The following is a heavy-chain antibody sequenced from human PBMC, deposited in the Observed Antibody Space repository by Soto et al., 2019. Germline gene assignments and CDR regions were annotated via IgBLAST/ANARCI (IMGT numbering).Heavy chain of an antibody. Sequence: PSVKVSCKASGYTFTSYGISWGRQAPGQGLEWMGWISAYNGNTNYTQKLQGRVTMTTDTSTSTAYMELRSLRSDDTAVYYCARDTAAIQYGMEVWGQGTKVTVSS. CDR3: ARDTAAIQYGMEV. J-gene: IGHJ6*02. CDR1: GYTFTSYG. D-gene: IGHD2-2*02. V-gene: IGHV1-18*04. CDR2: ISAYNGNT.